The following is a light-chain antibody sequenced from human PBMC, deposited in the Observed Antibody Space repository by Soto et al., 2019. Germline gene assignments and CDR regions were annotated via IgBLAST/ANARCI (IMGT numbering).Light chain of an antibody. CDR1: SSDVGDYTY. V-gene: IGLV2-14*01. CDR2: EVS. J-gene: IGLJ1*01. CDR3: SSYTSSSTPDV. Sequence: QSALTQPASVSGSPGQSITISCTGTSSDVGDYTYVSWYQQHPGKAPKLMIYEVSNRPSGVSNRFSGSKSGNTASLTISGLQAEDEADYYCSSYTSSSTPDVFGTGTKLTVL.